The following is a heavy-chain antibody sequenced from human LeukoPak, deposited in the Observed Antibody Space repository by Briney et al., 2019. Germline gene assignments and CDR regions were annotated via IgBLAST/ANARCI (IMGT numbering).Heavy chain of an antibody. V-gene: IGHV3-23*01. CDR1: GCICSSYA. CDR3: AKHMNYYDSSGYSFDY. Sequence: GGSMRLSCAASGCICSSYAMSWGRQAPGKGLDLVSAISGSGGSTYYADSVKGRFAISRDNSKNTLYLQMNSLRAEDTAVYYCAKHMNYYDSSGYSFDYWGQGTLVTVSS. J-gene: IGHJ4*02. D-gene: IGHD3-22*01. CDR2: ISGSGGST.